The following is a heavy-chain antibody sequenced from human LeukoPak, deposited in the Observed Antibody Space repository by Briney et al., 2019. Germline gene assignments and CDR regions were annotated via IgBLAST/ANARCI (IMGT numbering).Heavy chain of an antibody. CDR1: GDSISSYY. V-gene: IGHV4-59*08. CDR3: ARLNSSGWPLGLWFDP. J-gene: IGHJ5*02. CDR2: IYYSGST. Sequence: SETLSLTCTVSGDSISSYYWSWIRQPPGKGLEWIGYIYYSGSTNYNPSLKSRVTISVDTSKNQFSLKLSSVTAADTAVYYCARLNSSGWPLGLWFDPWGQGTLVTVSS. D-gene: IGHD6-19*01.